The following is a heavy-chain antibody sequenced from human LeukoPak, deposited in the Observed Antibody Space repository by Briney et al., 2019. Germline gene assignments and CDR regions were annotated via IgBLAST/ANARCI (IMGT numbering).Heavy chain of an antibody. CDR3: TRPSSTSAWGALY. D-gene: IGHD3-16*01. Sequence: GGSLRLSCNASGFAFGDYAVSWVRQAPGKGLEWVGFIRKKTSGGTTEYAASVKGRFTISRDDSKSIAYLDMNNLGTEDTAVYYCTRPSSTSAWGALYWGQGALVTVSS. J-gene: IGHJ4*02. CDR1: GFAFGDYA. V-gene: IGHV3-49*04. CDR2: IRKKTSGGTT.